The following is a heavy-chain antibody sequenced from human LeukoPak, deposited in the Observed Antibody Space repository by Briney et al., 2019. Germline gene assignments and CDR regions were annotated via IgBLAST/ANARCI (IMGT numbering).Heavy chain of an antibody. CDR3: ARASWGSVHFYYYMDV. D-gene: IGHD7-27*01. Sequence: SETLSLTCAASGGSFSGYFWSWIRQPPGQGLEWIGEINHKRDTAYNPSLDSRVTISIDTSKNQFSLRLNSVTAADTAVYYCARASWGSVHFYYYMDVWGKGTTVTVSS. V-gene: IGHV4-34*01. CDR2: INHKRDT. CDR1: GGSFSGYF. J-gene: IGHJ6*03.